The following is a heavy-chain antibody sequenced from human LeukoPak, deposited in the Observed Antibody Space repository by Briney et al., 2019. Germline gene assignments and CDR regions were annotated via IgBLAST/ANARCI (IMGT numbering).Heavy chain of an antibody. V-gene: IGHV3-64*01. J-gene: IGHJ4*02. CDR1: GFAFSSYA. CDR3: ARSLGWYYDFWSGYEGYYFDY. Sequence: GGSLRLSCAASGFAFSSYAMHWVRQAPGKGLEYVSAISSNGGSTYYANSVKGRFTIPRDNSKNTLYLQMGSLRAEDMAVYYCARSLGWYYDFWSGYEGYYFDYWGQGTLVTVSS. D-gene: IGHD3-3*01. CDR2: ISSNGGST.